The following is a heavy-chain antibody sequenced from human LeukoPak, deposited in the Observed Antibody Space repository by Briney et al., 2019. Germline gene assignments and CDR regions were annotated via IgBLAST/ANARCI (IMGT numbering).Heavy chain of an antibody. V-gene: IGHV5-51*01. CDR1: GYSFTSYW. J-gene: IGHJ4*02. Sequence: GESLKISCKGSGYSFTSYWIGWVRQMPGKGLEWMGIIYPGDSDTRYSPSFQGQVTTSADKSISTAYLQWSSLKASDTAMYYCARHYSGYDSSYYFDYWGQGTLVTVSS. CDR2: IYPGDSDT. D-gene: IGHD5-12*01. CDR3: ARHYSGYDSSYYFDY.